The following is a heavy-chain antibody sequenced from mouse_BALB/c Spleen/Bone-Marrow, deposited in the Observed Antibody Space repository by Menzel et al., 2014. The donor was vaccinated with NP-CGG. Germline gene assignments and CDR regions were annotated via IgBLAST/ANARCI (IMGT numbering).Heavy chain of an antibody. CDR3: ARVGSSFDY. V-gene: IGHV1-80*01. CDR1: GYAFSTYW. CDR2: IYPGDGDT. Sequence: VQLQQSGAELVRPGSSVKISCKASGYAFSTYWMNWVKQRPGQGLEWIGQIYPGDGDTNYNEKFKGKATQTADKSSSTASIQLSSLTSEDSAVYFCARVGSSFDYWGQGTTLTVSS. J-gene: IGHJ2*01. D-gene: IGHD3-1*01.